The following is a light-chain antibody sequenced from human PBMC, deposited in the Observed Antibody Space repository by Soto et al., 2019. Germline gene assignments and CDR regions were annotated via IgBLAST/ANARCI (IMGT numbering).Light chain of an antibody. CDR2: DAS. J-gene: IGKJ2*01. V-gene: IGKV1-33*01. CDR3: QQYDNLPYT. CDR1: QDLSNY. Sequence: DIQMTQSPSSLSASVGDRVTITCQASQDLSNYLNWYQQKPGKAPKLLIYDASNLETEVPSRFSGSRSGTDLTFTISSLQPEDIETYYWQQYDNLPYTFGQGTKLEIK.